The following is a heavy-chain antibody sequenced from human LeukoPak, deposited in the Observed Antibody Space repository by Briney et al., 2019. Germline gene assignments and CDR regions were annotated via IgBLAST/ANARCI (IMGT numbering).Heavy chain of an antibody. CDR3: ARLNNYGSGSYRY. D-gene: IGHD3-10*01. CDR2: IFYTGST. V-gene: IGHV4-39*01. J-gene: IGHJ4*02. Sequence: SETLSLTCTVSGDSISSSNYYWGWIRQPPGKGLEWIGNIFYTGSTYYNPSLKSRVTISVDTSKNQFSLKVSSVTAADTAVYYCARLNNYGSGSYRYWGQGTLVTVSS. CDR1: GDSISSSNYY.